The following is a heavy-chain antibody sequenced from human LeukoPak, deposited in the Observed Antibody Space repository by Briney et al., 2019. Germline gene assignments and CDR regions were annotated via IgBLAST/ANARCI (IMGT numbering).Heavy chain of an antibody. CDR1: GFTVSSNY. CDR3: ARDKAPTPEYYYYYYMDV. Sequence: GGSLRLSCAASGFTVSSNYMSWVRQAPGKGLEWVSVIYSGGSTYYADSVKGRFTISRDNSKNTLYLQMNSLRAEDTAVYYCARDKAPTPEYYYYYYMDVWGKGTTVTVSS. J-gene: IGHJ6*03. V-gene: IGHV3-66*01. CDR2: IYSGGST.